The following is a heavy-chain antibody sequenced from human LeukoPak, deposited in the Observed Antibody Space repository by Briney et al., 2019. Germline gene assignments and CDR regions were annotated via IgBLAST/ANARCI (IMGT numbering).Heavy chain of an antibody. D-gene: IGHD6-19*01. Sequence: GGSLRLSCAASGFTFSSYSMNWVRQAPGKGLEWVSSISSSSYIYYADSVKGRFTISRDNAKNSLYLQMNSLRAEDTAVYYCARDSEQWPPQMDVWGQGTTVTVSS. CDR2: ISSSSYI. V-gene: IGHV3-21*01. J-gene: IGHJ6*02. CDR1: GFTFSSYS. CDR3: ARDSEQWPPQMDV.